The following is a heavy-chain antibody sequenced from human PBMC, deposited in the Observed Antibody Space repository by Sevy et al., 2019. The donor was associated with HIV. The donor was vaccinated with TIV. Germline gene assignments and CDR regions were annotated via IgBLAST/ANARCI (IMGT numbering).Heavy chain of an antibody. CDR1: GYTFTSYD. CDR3: AGDTYYYDRSGYFIFDS. D-gene: IGHD3-22*01. CDR2: MNPNSGNT. Sequence: ASVKVSCKASGYTFTSYDINWVRQATGQGLEWMGWMNPNSGNTGYAQKFQGRVTMTRNTSISTTYMELSSLRSEDTAGYYCAGDTYYYDRSGYFIFDSWGQGTLVTVSS. J-gene: IGHJ4*02. V-gene: IGHV1-8*01.